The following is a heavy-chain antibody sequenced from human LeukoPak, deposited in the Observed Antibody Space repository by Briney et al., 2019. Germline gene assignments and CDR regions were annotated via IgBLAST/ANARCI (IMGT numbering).Heavy chain of an antibody. V-gene: IGHV3-7*01. J-gene: IGHJ1*01. D-gene: IGHD4-17*01. CDR1: GGSFSGYY. Sequence: PSETLSLTCAVYGGSFSGYYWSWIRQPPGKGLEWVANIKEDGSDKYYVDSVKGRFTISRDNSKNSLYLQMNSLRAEDTAVYYCARVITVYNDYEEVAEYFQHWGQGTLVIVSS. CDR2: IKEDGSDK. CDR3: ARVITVYNDYEEVAEYFQH.